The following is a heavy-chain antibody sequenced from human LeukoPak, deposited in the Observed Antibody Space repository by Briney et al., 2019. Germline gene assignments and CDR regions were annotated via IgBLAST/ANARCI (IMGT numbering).Heavy chain of an antibody. CDR1: GFTFSSYG. Sequence: GGSQRLSCATSGFTFSSYGMSWVRQAPGKGLEWVSAISGSGGSTYYADSVKGRFTISRDDSKNTLYLQMNSLRAEDTAVYYCAKAHNWNDGVDAFDIWGQGTMVTVSS. CDR3: AKAHNWNDGVDAFDI. CDR2: ISGSGGST. D-gene: IGHD1-1*01. V-gene: IGHV3-23*01. J-gene: IGHJ3*02.